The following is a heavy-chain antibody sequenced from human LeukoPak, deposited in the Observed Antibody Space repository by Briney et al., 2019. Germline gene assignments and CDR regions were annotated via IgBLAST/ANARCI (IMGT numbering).Heavy chain of an antibody. Sequence: SETLSLTCAVYGGSFSGYYGSWVRQPPGKGLEWIGEINHSGSTSYNPSLKSRVTMSVDTSKNQISLKLSSVTAADTAVYYCARRGVLRYFVRGFDPWGQGTLVTVSS. D-gene: IGHD3-9*01. CDR1: GGSFSGYY. V-gene: IGHV4-34*01. J-gene: IGHJ5*02. CDR3: ARRGVLRYFVRGFDP. CDR2: INHSGST.